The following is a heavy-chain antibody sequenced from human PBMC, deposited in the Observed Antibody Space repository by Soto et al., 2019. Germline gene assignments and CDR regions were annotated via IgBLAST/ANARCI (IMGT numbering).Heavy chain of an antibody. V-gene: IGHV3-73*01. CDR2: IRAKSNKYAT. Sequence: GSLRLSCAASGFSFRGSAIHWVRQASGKGLEWVGRIRAKSNKYATLYAESVKGRFTISRDDSQSTAYLEMNSLKTEDTAVYYCNSGSYYSSIWGQGTLVTVSS. CDR3: NSGSYYSSI. D-gene: IGHD1-26*01. CDR1: GFSFRGSA. J-gene: IGHJ4*02.